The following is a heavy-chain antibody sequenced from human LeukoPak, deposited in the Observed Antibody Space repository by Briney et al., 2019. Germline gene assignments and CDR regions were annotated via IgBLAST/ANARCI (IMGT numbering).Heavy chain of an antibody. Sequence: GGSLRLSCAASGYTFSTYGMTWVRQAPGKGPEWVSGINGNGETTKYADSVKGRFTISRDNSKNTLYLQMNSLRAEDTAVYYCAKLEWELGAFDIWGQGTMVTVSS. J-gene: IGHJ3*02. CDR2: INGNGETT. D-gene: IGHD1-26*01. CDR3: AKLEWELGAFDI. CDR1: GYTFSTYG. V-gene: IGHV3-23*01.